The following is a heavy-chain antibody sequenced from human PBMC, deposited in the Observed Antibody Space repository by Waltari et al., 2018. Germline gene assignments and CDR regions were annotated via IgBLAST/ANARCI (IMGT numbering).Heavy chain of an antibody. J-gene: IGHJ3*02. CDR3: ARGRDGYSQDVFDI. Sequence: EVQLVESGGGLVQPGGSLRLSCAASGFTFSTYSMNWVRQAPGKGLEWVSYISSSTSTPYYADSVKGRFTISRDNAKNSLYLQMNSLRAEDTAVYYCARGRDGYSQDVFDIWGQGTMVSVSS. D-gene: IGHD5-18*01. V-gene: IGHV3-48*01. CDR2: ISSSTSTP. CDR1: GFTFSTYS.